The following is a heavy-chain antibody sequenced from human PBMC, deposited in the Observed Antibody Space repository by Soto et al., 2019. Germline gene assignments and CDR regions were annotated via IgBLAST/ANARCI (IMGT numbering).Heavy chain of an antibody. V-gene: IGHV1-18*01. D-gene: IGHD3-22*01. J-gene: IGHJ5*02. Sequence: QVQVVQSGVEVKQPGASVKVSCKASGYTFTHYGISWVRQAPGQGLGWMGWVSAYNGKTQYAQKFQGRVTMTTETSTTTAYMEMWCLRSDDTAVYYCARVDLRWESGGYTQIWLDPWGQGKLVTVSA. CDR2: VSAYNGKT. CDR3: ARVDLRWESGGYTQIWLDP. CDR1: GYTFTHYG.